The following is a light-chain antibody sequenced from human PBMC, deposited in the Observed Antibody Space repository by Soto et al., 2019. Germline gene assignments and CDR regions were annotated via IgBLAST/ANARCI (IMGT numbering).Light chain of an antibody. Sequence: QSVLTQPPSVSGAPGQRVTISCTGSSSNIGAGYEVHWYQQLPGTAPKLLIYGNNNRPSGVPDRFSGSKSGTSASLAITGLQAEDEVDYYCQSYDSSLSALYVFGTGTKVTVL. V-gene: IGLV1-40*01. CDR1: SSNIGAGYE. CDR3: QSYDSSLSALYV. CDR2: GNN. J-gene: IGLJ1*01.